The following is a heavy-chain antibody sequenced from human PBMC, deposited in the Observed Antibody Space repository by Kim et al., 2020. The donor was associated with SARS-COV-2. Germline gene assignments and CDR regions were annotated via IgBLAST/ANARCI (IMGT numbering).Heavy chain of an antibody. CDR1: GGSISSGGYY. V-gene: IGHV4-31*03. D-gene: IGHD3-9*01. J-gene: IGHJ5*02. CDR2: IYYSGST. Sequence: SETLSLTCTVSGGSISSGGYYWSWIRQHPGKGLEWIGYIYYSGSTYYNPSLKSRVTISVDTSKNQFSLKLSSVTAADTAVYYCASFPTPLNYDILTGSNWFDPWGQGTLVTVSS. CDR3: ASFPTPLNYDILTGSNWFDP.